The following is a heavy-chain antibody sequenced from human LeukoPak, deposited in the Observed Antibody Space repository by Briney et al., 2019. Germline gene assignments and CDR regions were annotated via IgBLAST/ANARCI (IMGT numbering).Heavy chain of an antibody. CDR2: FYYTGSGST. CDR3: ARLSFQSSSSS. V-gene: IGHV4-39*01. Sequence: SETLSLTCTVSGASISTSSYYWGWIRQPPGKGLEWIVSFYYTGSGSTYYNPSLKNRVTISVDTPRSQFSVKLSSVTAADTAVYYCARLSFQSSSSSWGQGTLVTVSS. D-gene: IGHD6-6*01. J-gene: IGHJ4*02. CDR1: GASISTSSYY.